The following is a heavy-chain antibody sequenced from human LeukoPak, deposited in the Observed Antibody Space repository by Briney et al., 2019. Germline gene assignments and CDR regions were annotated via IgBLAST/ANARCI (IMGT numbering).Heavy chain of an antibody. CDR1: GFIFRSFS. D-gene: IGHD2-2*01. Sequence: GGSPRLSCAASGFIFRSFSMTWVRQTPGRGLEWVAELNEDGSVKYYVDSVKGRFTISRDNAKSLLFLQMYNLRTEDTGVYFCANVPRSTVSYWGRGTLVTVSS. CDR2: LNEDGSVK. J-gene: IGHJ4*02. CDR3: ANVPRSTVSY. V-gene: IGHV3-7*01.